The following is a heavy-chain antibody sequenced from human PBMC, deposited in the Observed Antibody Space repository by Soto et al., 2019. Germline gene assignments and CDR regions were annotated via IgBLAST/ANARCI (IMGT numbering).Heavy chain of an antibody. J-gene: IGHJ4*02. V-gene: IGHV1-69*12. D-gene: IGHD5-18*01. CDR2: IIPMFGTA. CDR1: GGTFSTYA. CDR3: ASGIQLWLRRINSGYSG. Sequence: QVQLVQSGAEVKKPESSVKVSCKAPGGTFSTYAISWVRQAPGQGLEWRGGIIPMFGTANYAQRFRDRVTITADESTNTVYMELSSLRSEDTAVYFCASGIQLWLRRINSGYSGWGQGTLVTVSS.